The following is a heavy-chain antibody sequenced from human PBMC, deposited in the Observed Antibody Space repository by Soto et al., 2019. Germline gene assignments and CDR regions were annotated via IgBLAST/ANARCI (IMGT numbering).Heavy chain of an antibody. CDR2: IKSKTDGGTT. V-gene: IGHV3-15*07. Sequence: GSLRLSCAASGFTFSNAWMNWVRQAPGKGLEWVGRIKSKTDGGTTDYAAPVKGRFTISRDDSKNTLYLQMNSLKTEDTAVYYCTRYSSSWDGTGHDAFDIWGQGTMVTVSS. D-gene: IGHD6-13*01. CDR3: TRYSSSWDGTGHDAFDI. J-gene: IGHJ3*02. CDR1: GFTFSNAW.